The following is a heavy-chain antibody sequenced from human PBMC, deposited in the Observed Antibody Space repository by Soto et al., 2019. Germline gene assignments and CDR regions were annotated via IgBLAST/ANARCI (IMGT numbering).Heavy chain of an antibody. V-gene: IGHV2-70*11. CDR3: ARIRYDYGGHARFDY. D-gene: IGHD4-17*01. Sequence: SGPTLVNPTQTLTLTCTFSGFSLSTSGMCVSWIRQPPGKALEWLARIDWDDDKYYSTSLKTRLTISKDTSKNQVVLTMTNMDPVDTATYYCARIRYDYGGHARFDYWGQGTLVTVSS. CDR2: IDWDDDK. J-gene: IGHJ4*02. CDR1: GFSLSTSGMC.